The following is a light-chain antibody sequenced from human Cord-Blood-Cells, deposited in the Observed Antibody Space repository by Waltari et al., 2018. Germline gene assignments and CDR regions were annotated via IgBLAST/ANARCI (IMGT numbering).Light chain of an antibody. CDR3: EQYNSYSGT. Sequence: DIQMTQSPSTLSASVGDRVTITCRASQRSSSWLAWYQQKPGKAPKLLIYDASSLESGVPSRFSGSGSGTEFTLTISSLQPDDFATYYCEQYNSYSGTFGQGTKVEIK. CDR2: DAS. V-gene: IGKV1-5*01. CDR1: QRSSSW. J-gene: IGKJ1*01.